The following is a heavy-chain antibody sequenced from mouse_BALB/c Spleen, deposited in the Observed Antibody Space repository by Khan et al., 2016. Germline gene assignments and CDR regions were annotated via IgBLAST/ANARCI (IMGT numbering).Heavy chain of an antibody. CDR3: ARQETYCRYDAFDV. V-gene: IGHV1S136*01. CDR1: GYTFTNYV. CDR2: VNPYNDGT. D-gene: IGHD2-14*01. Sequence: IQLVQSGPELVKPGASVKMSCKASGYTFTNYVIHWVKQKPGQGLECIGYVNPYNDGTKYNEKFKGKATLTSDKSSSTAYMELSSLTSEDSAVXYCARQETYCRYDAFDVWGAGTTVTVSS. J-gene: IGHJ1*01.